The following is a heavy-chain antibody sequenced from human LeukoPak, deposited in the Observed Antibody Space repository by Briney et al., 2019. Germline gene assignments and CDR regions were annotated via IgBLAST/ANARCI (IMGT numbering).Heavy chain of an antibody. CDR1: GFTFSSYA. D-gene: IGHD3-10*01. J-gene: IGHJ4*02. V-gene: IGHV3-23*01. Sequence: GGSLRLSCAASGFTFSSYAMRWVRQAPGKGLEWVSAISGSGGSTYYADSVKGRFTISRDNSKNTLYLQMNSLRAEDTAVYYCAKATGRGSGSYYNTPIDYWGQGTLVTVPS. CDR3: AKATGRGSGSYYNTPIDY. CDR2: ISGSGGST.